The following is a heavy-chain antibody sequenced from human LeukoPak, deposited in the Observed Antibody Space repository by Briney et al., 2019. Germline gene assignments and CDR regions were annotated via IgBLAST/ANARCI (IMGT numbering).Heavy chain of an antibody. CDR3: APFSAVTHYYFDY. Sequence: GGSLRLSCAASGSTFSSHSLMWVRQAPGKGLEWVSSISPDSGYIYYADSVKGRFTISRDNAENSLFLQMNSLGAEDTAVYYCAPFSAVTHYYFDYWGQGTLVTVSS. CDR1: GSTFSSHS. CDR2: ISPDSGYI. D-gene: IGHD6-13*01. V-gene: IGHV3-21*01. J-gene: IGHJ4*02.